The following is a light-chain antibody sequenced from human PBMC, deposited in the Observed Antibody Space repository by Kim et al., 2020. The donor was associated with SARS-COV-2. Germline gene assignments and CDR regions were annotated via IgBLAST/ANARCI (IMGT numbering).Light chain of an antibody. CDR3: NSRDSSGNPWV. CDR2: AKN. J-gene: IGLJ3*02. V-gene: IGLV3-19*01. CDR1: NLRTYY. Sequence: SSELTQDPAVSVALGQTVRITCQGDNLRTYYASWYQLKPGQAPLLVIYAKNNRPSGIPDRFSGSSSGNTASLTITGAQAEDEADYYCNSRDSSGNPWVFGGGTKLTVL.